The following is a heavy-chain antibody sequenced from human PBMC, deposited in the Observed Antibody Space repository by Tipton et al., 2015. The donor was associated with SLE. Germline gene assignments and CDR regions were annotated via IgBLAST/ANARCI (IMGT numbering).Heavy chain of an antibody. CDR2: IYPGASDT. Sequence: VQLVQSGAEVKKPGESLKISCKGSGYIFTTHWIGWVRQMPGKGLEWMGIIYPGASDTRYSPSFRGQVIISTDKSSSTAYLQWSSLKAADTAMYYCARLITVGAKEARGFDYWGQGTLVTVSS. CDR3: ARLITVGAKEARGFDY. J-gene: IGHJ4*02. D-gene: IGHD4/OR15-4a*01. V-gene: IGHV5-51*01. CDR1: GYIFTTHW.